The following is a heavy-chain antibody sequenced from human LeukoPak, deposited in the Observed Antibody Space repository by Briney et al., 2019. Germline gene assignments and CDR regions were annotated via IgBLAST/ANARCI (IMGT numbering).Heavy chain of an antibody. CDR2: ISRSSGST. J-gene: IGHJ2*01. CDR1: GFTSRDYY. D-gene: IGHD7-27*01. CDR3: ARTNWGVWYFDL. V-gene: IGHV3-11*03. Sequence: GGSLRLSCAASGFTSRDYYMSWIRKAPGGGLEWVSYISRSSGSTNYADSVKGRFTISRDNAKNSLYLQMNSLRAEDTAVYYCARTNWGVWYFDLWGRGTLVTVSS.